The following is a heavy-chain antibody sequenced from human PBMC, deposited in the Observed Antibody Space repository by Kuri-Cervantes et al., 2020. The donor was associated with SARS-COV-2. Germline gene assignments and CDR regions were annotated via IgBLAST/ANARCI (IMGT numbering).Heavy chain of an antibody. V-gene: IGHV1-18*01. CDR3: ARDKDFWRGPGVNWFDP. CDR1: GGTFSSYA. J-gene: IGHJ5*02. CDR2: ISAYNGNT. Sequence: ASVKASCKASGGTFSSYAISWVRQAPGQGLEWMGWISAYNGNTNYAQKLQGRVTMTTDTSTSTAYMELRSLRSDDTAVYYCARDKDFWRGPGVNWFDPWGQGTLVTDSS. D-gene: IGHD3-3*01.